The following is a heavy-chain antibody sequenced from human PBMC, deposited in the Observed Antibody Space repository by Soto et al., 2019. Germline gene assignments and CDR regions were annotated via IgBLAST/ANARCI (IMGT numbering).Heavy chain of an antibody. CDR3: ARDSVKKAGRYDYVWGSYRYTEPGDAFDI. CDR2: TYYRSKWYN. J-gene: IGHJ3*02. D-gene: IGHD3-16*02. Sequence: SQTLSLTCAISGDSVSSNSAAWNWIRQSPSRGLEWLGRTYYRSKWYNDYAVSGKSRITINPDTSKNQFSLQLNSVTPEDTAVYYCARDSVKKAGRYDYVWGSYRYTEPGDAFDIWGQGXMVTVSS. CDR1: GDSVSSNSAA. V-gene: IGHV6-1*01.